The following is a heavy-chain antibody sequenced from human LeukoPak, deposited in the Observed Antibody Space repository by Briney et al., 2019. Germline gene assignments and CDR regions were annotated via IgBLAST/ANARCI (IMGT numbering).Heavy chain of an antibody. J-gene: IGHJ3*02. Sequence: GASLQISCKGSGYIFTSYWVGWVRQLPGKGLEWMGIIYPGDSDTRDSPSFQGQVTISADKSISTAYLQWSSLKASDTAMYYCARRNGYDAFDIWGQGTMVTVSS. D-gene: IGHD1-1*01. CDR2: IYPGDSDT. CDR3: ARRNGYDAFDI. V-gene: IGHV5-51*01. CDR1: GYIFTSYW.